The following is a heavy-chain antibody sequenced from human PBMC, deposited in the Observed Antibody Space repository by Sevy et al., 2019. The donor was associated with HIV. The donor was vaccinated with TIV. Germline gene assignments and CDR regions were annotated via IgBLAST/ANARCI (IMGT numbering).Heavy chain of an antibody. CDR2: IYYSGRT. Sequence: SETLSLTCTVSGDSISGYYWSWIRQPPGKGLEWIGYIYYSGRTNYNPSLKSRVTISEDTSTNQLSLKLSSVTAADTAVYYCARGAPYYYYGMDVGGQGTTVTVSS. J-gene: IGHJ6*02. CDR3: ARGAPYYYYGMDV. V-gene: IGHV4-59*01. CDR1: GDSISGYY.